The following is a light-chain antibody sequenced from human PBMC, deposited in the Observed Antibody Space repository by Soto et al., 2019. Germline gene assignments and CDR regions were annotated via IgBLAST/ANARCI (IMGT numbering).Light chain of an antibody. CDR1: ENVGTN. V-gene: IGKV3D-15*01. CDR3: QQYNNWGLS. Sequence: IVMTQSPATLSVSPGEGVTLSCRASENVGTNLAWYQQKPGQAPRLLTYGSSTRATGIPATFSGSGSGTEFTLTISSLQSEESAIYYCQQYNNWGLSFGGGTKVDIK. J-gene: IGKJ4*01. CDR2: GSS.